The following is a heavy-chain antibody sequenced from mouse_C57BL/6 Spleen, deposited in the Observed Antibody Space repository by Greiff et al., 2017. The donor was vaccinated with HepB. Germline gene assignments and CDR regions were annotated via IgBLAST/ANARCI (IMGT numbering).Heavy chain of an antibody. CDR3: TTTGGRSFAY. D-gene: IGHD1-1*01. Sequence: QVQLKESGAELVRPGASVTLSCKASGYTFTDYEMHWVKQTPVHGLEWIGAIDPETGGTAYNQKFKGKAILTADKSSSTAYMELRSLTSEDSAVYYCTTTGGRSFAYWGQGTLVTVSA. CDR2: IDPETGGT. V-gene: IGHV1-15*01. CDR1: GYTFTDYE. J-gene: IGHJ3*01.